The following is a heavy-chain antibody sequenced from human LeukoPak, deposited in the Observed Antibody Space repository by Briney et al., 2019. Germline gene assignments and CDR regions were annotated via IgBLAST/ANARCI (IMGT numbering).Heavy chain of an antibody. CDR1: GFSVSSNY. CDR2: ISGSGGS. Sequence: GGSLRLSCAASGFSVSSNYISWVRQAPGKGLEWVSGISGSGGSYNADSVKGRFTISRDNSKNTLYLQMNSLRAEDTALYYCAKDSPYAYYGSGSYWDYWGQGTLVTVSS. D-gene: IGHD3-10*01. J-gene: IGHJ4*02. V-gene: IGHV3-23*01. CDR3: AKDSPYAYYGSGSYWDY.